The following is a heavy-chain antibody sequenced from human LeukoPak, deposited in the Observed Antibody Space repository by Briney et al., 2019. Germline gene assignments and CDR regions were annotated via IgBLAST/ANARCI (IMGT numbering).Heavy chain of an antibody. CDR2: INPSGGST. CDR1: GYSFTANY. J-gene: IGHJ6*04. D-gene: IGHD3-22*01. Sequence: ASVKVSCKASGYSFTANYIHWVRQAPGQGLEWMGLINPSGGSTTYAQKFQGRVTMTRDMSTATVYMDLSSLRAEDTAVYYCAELGITMIEGVWGKGTTVTISS. V-gene: IGHV1-46*01. CDR3: AELGITMIEGV.